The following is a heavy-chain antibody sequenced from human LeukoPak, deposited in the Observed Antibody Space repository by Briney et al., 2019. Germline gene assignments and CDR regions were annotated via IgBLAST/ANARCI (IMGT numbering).Heavy chain of an antibody. D-gene: IGHD2-8*02. J-gene: IGHJ5*02. CDR1: GFTVSSNY. V-gene: IGHV3-53*01. Sequence: GGSLRLSCAASGFTVSSNYMSWVRQAPGKGLEWVSVIYSGGSTFYAPSVKGRFTISRDNSKNTLYLQINSLRAEDAAMYYCAKDVWWSVSWGQGTLVTVSS. CDR2: IYSGGST. CDR3: AKDVWWSVS.